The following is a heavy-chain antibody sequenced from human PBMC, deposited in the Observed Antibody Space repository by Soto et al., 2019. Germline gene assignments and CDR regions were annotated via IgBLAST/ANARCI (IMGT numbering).Heavy chain of an antibody. Sequence: PSETLSLTCTVSGGSISSSSYYWGWIRQPPGKGLEWFGSIYHSGNTYYNTSLKSRVTISVDTSKNQFSLKLISVTAADTAVYYCAREDLRFLEWLYTWYFYGLDVWGQGTTVTVSS. CDR1: GGSISSSSYY. J-gene: IGHJ6*02. D-gene: IGHD3-3*01. CDR2: IYHSGNT. V-gene: IGHV4-39*01. CDR3: AREDLRFLEWLYTWYFYGLDV.